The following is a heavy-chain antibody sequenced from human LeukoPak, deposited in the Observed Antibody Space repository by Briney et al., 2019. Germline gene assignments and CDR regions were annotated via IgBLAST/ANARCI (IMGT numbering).Heavy chain of an antibody. V-gene: IGHV4-31*03. CDR3: ARDLPLSGTFDI. D-gene: IGHD5-12*01. CDR1: GGSISSGYYY. CDR2: IHSSGST. Sequence: SETLSLTCTLSGGSISSGYYYWSWFRQHPGKGLEWIGYIHSSGSTYFNPSLKSRVTISLDTSKNQFSLKLTSVAAADTAVYYCARDLPLSGTFDIWGQGTMVTVSS. J-gene: IGHJ3*02.